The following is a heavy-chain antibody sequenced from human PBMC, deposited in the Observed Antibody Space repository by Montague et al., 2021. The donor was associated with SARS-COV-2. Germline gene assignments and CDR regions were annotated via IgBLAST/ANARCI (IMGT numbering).Heavy chain of an antibody. CDR2: ICYGGST. J-gene: IGHJ3*01. D-gene: IGHD4-23*01. Sequence: SETLSLTCSVSSDSISSRSYCWAWIRPSPGKGLEWIGNICYGGSTYYNPSLRSRVVMSAETSKSQFSLKLYSVTAADTSIYYCARRRDRSTVVSLAVFDLWGQGTMVIVSS. V-gene: IGHV4-39*01. CDR3: ARRRDRSTVVSLAVFDL. CDR1: SDSISSRSYC.